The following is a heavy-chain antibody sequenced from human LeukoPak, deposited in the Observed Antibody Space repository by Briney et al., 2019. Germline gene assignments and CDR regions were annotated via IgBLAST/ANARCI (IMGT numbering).Heavy chain of an antibody. V-gene: IGHV5-51*01. CDR2: IYPGDSDT. Sequence: GESLKISCKGSGYSFTSYWIGWVRQMPGKGLEWMGIIYPGDSDTRYSPSFQGQVTISADKSISTAYLQWSSLKASDTAMYYCARKYCGGDCPRGPFDYWGQGTLATVSS. D-gene: IGHD2-21*02. CDR1: GYSFTSYW. J-gene: IGHJ4*02. CDR3: ARKYCGGDCPRGPFDY.